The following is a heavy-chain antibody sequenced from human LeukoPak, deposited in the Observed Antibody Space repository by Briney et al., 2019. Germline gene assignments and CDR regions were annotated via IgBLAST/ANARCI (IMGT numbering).Heavy chain of an antibody. CDR1: GGTFSSYT. CDR2: IIPILGIA. D-gene: IGHD2-2*01. J-gene: IGHJ4*02. Sequence: ASVKVSCKASGGTFSSYTISWVRQAPGQGLEWMGRIIPILGIANYAQKFQGRVTITADKSTSTAYMELSSLRPEDTAVYYCARDPGHCSSTSCPHYWGQGTLVTVSS. V-gene: IGHV1-69*04. CDR3: ARDPGHCSSTSCPHY.